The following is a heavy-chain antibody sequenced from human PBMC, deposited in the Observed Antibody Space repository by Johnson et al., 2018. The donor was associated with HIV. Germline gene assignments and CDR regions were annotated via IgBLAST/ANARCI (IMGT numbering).Heavy chain of an antibody. V-gene: IGHV3-66*01. Sequence: VQLVESGGGVVRPGGSLRLSCAASGFTVSSNYMSWVRQAPGKGLEWVSAISGSGGGTYYADSVKGRFTISRDNSKNTLYLQMNSLRAEDTAVYYCARAWVNYYDSPDAFDIWGQGTMVTVSS. CDR3: ARAWVNYYDSPDAFDI. D-gene: IGHD3-22*01. CDR2: SGSGGGT. J-gene: IGHJ3*02. CDR1: GFTVSSNY.